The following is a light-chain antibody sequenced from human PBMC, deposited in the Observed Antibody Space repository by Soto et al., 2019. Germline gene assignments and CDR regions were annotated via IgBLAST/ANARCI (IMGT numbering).Light chain of an antibody. CDR2: GAS. Sequence: EIVLTQSPATLSVSPGDRATLSCRASQTVGINLAWYQQKPGQAPRLLIYGASTRATGVPARFSGSGSGTEFTLTISSLQPEDFALYYCLQYDNWPPWTFGQGTKVDIK. CDR1: QTVGIN. CDR3: LQYDNWPPWT. V-gene: IGKV3-15*01. J-gene: IGKJ1*01.